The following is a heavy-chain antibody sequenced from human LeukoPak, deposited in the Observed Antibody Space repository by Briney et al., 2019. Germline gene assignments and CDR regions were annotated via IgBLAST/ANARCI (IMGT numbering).Heavy chain of an antibody. CDR2: IRYDGSDS. CDR1: GFTFGDYA. CDR3: AKDGYGIAARPIPDY. V-gene: IGHV3-30*02. Sequence: GGSLRLSCSAFGFTFGDYAFHWVRQAPGKGLEWLAFIRYDGSDSYYADSVKGRFTISRDNSKKTLYLQMDSLRTEDTAVYYCAKDGYGIAARPIPDYWGQGTLVTVSS. D-gene: IGHD6-6*01. J-gene: IGHJ4*02.